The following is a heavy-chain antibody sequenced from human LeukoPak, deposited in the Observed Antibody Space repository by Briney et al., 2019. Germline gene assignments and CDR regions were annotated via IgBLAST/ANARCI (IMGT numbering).Heavy chain of an antibody. V-gene: IGHV3-48*03. CDR3: ARSRRDNYYYYYGMDV. Sequence: PGGSLRLSCAASGFTFSSYEMTWVRQAPGKGLEWVSNISSSDTTIHYADSVKGRFTISRDNARNSLYLQMNSLRAEDTAVYYCARSRRDNYYYYYGMDVWGQGPTVAVSS. J-gene: IGHJ6*02. CDR2: ISSSDTTI. D-gene: IGHD5-24*01. CDR1: GFTFSSYE.